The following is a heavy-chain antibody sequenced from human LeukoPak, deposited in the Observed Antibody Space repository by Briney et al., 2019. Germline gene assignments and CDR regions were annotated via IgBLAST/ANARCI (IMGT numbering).Heavy chain of an antibody. D-gene: IGHD1-20*01. CDR1: GFSLSTSGVG. V-gene: IGHV2-5*01. CDR3: AHSPYNWKSWREYYFDY. CDR2: IYWNDDK. J-gene: IGHJ4*02. Sequence: SGPTLVNPTPTLTLTCTFSGFSLSTSGVGVGWIRQPPGKALEWLALIYWNDDKRYSPSLKSRLTITKDTSKNQVVLTMTNMDPVDTATYYCAHSPYNWKSWREYYFDYWGQGTLVTVSS.